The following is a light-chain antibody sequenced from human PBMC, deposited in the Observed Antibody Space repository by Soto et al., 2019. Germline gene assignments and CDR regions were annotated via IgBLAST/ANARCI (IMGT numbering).Light chain of an antibody. CDR1: TSNIGSNT. Sequence: QTVLTQPPSASGTPGQRVTLSCSGSTSNIGSNTVSWYQQLPGTAPKLLIDSNNQRPSGAPDRFSGSKSGTSASLAISGLQSEDEADYYCAPWDDSLYAYVFGSGTKLTVL. J-gene: IGLJ1*01. V-gene: IGLV1-44*01. CDR3: APWDDSLYAYV. CDR2: SNN.